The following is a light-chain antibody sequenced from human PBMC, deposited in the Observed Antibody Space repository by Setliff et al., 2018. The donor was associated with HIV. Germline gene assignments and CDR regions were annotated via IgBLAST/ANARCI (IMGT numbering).Light chain of an antibody. Sequence: QSALTQPASVSGSPRQSITISCTGTSSDVGGYSYVSWYQQHPGKAPKLIIYEVRNRPSGISNRFSGSKSGNTASLTISGLQAEDEADYYCSSYASSNTLPFGTGTKV. CDR3: SSYASSNTLP. J-gene: IGLJ1*01. V-gene: IGLV2-14*01. CDR2: EVR. CDR1: SSDVGGYSY.